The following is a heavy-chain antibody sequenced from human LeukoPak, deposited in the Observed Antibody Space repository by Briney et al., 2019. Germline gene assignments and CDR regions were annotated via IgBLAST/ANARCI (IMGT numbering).Heavy chain of an antibody. CDR2: FDPEDGET. D-gene: IGHD5-18*01. J-gene: IGHJ4*02. V-gene: IGHV1-24*01. CDR1: GYTLTELS. Sequence: GASVKVSCKVSGYTLTELSMHWVRQAPGKGLEWMGGFDPEDGETIYAQKFQGRVTMTEDTSTDTAYMGLSSLRSEDTAVYYCATGLRGYSYGYFDYWGQGTLVTVSS. CDR3: ATGLRGYSYGYFDY.